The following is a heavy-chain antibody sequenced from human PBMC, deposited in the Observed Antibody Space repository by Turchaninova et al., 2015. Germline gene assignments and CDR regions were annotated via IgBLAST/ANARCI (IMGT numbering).Heavy chain of an antibody. CDR3: AIDDSGKEAR. Sequence: EVQLVESGGGLVQPGQSLRVSCAVSGFTFSNYWIHWVLQGPGKGLVGVSRINPDGRYTTYADSVKGRFTISRDNAKNTLYLQMNSLSPEDTAVYYCAIDDSGKEARWGQGTLVSVSS. CDR2: INPDGRYT. D-gene: IGHD3-22*01. CDR1: GFTFSNYW. J-gene: IGHJ4*02. V-gene: IGHV3-74*01.